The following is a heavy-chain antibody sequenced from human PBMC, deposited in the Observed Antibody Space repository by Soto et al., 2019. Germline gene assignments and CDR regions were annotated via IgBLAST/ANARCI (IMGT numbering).Heavy chain of an antibody. CDR3: ARDLDGLHDDTSGPFPRPG. J-gene: IGHJ1*01. V-gene: IGHV4-30-4*01. D-gene: IGHD3-22*01. CDR1: GGSISSDDYY. Sequence: SETLSLTCTVYGGSISSDDYYWSWIRQAPGRGLEWIGYIHSSGSIYYNPSLKSRATMSIDTAGNQFSLKVSSVTVADTAVYYCARDLDGLHDDTSGPFPRPGWGQGTLVTVSS. CDR2: IHSSGSI.